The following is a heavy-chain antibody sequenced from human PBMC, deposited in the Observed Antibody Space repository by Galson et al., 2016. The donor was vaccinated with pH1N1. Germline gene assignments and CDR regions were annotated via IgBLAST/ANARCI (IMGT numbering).Heavy chain of an antibody. CDR2: IFYGGTT. J-gene: IGHJ4*02. CDR3: ARDRGGNFPSFDY. CDR1: GGSVATNTYY. V-gene: IGHV4-39*07. Sequence: LSLTCTVSGGSVATNTYYWGWIRQPPGKGLEWIGSIFYGGTTYYSPSRQSRVTVSMDTSNNQVSLTISSVTAADTAVYFCARDRGGNFPSFDYWGQGTLVAVSS. D-gene: IGHD4-23*01.